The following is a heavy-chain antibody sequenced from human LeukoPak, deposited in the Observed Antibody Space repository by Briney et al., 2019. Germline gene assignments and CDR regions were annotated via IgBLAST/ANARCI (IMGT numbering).Heavy chain of an antibody. D-gene: IGHD6-19*01. Sequence: SETLSLTCTVSGASISSYYWSWIRQPPGKGLEWIGYIYYSGSTNYNPSLKSRVTISVDTSKNQFSLKLSSVTAADTAVYYCASAGAVACSHNDYWGQGTPVTVSS. V-gene: IGHV4-59*01. CDR1: GASISSYY. CDR2: IYYSGST. CDR3: ASAGAVACSHNDY. J-gene: IGHJ4*02.